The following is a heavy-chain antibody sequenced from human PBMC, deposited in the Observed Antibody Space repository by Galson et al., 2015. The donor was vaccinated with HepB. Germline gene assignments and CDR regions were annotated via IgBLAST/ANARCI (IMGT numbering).Heavy chain of an antibody. Sequence: SLRLSCAASGFTFSSYAMHWVRQAPGKGLEWVAVISYVGSNKYYADSVKGRFTISRDNSKNTLYLQMNSLRAEDTAVYYCARVSSAAVYFDYWGQGTLVTVSS. CDR2: ISYVGSNK. J-gene: IGHJ4*02. CDR3: ARVSSAAVYFDY. CDR1: GFTFSSYA. D-gene: IGHD6-13*01. V-gene: IGHV3-30*04.